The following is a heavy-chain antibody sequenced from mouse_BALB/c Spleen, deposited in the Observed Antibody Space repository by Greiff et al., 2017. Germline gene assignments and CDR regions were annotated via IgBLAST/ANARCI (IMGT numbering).Heavy chain of an antibody. D-gene: IGHD2-3*01. CDR3: ARQNDGYAMDY. J-gene: IGHJ4*01. CDR2: ISNGGGST. V-gene: IGHV5-12-2*01. CDR1: GFTFSSYT. Sequence: EVKLMESGGGLVQPGGSLKLSCAASGFTFSSYTMSWVRQTPEKRLEWVAYISNGGGSTYYPDTVKGRFTISRDNAKNTLYLQMSSLKSEDTAMYYCARQNDGYAMDYWGQGTSVTVSS.